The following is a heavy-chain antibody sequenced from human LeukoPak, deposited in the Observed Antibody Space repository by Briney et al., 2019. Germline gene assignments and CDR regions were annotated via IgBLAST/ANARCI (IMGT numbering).Heavy chain of an antibody. CDR2: TYYRSKWNN. CDR1: GDSVSSNSAA. CDR3: ARARGYFDL. J-gene: IGHJ2*01. D-gene: IGHD3-10*01. V-gene: IGHV6-1*01. Sequence: SQTLSLTCAISGDSVSSNSAAWSWIRQSPSRGLEWPGRTYYRSKWNNNYAISVKSRTTINPDTSKNQFSLQLNSVTPEDTGVYYCARARGYFDLWGRGTLVTVSS.